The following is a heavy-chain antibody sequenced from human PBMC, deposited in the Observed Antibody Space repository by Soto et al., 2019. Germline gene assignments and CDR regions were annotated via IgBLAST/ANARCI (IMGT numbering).Heavy chain of an antibody. CDR1: GFNFFNFA. V-gene: IGHV3-30*04. CDR2: ISYDGTHK. D-gene: IGHD2-21*02. Sequence: QAGGSLRLSCVASGFNFFNFALHWVRQTPGKGLEWVAVISYDGTHKYYADSVKGRFTISRDTSRNTLYLQMNSLRIEDTGVYYCARDPQGGPTAPDYWGQGTLVTVSS. J-gene: IGHJ4*02. CDR3: ARDPQGGPTAPDY.